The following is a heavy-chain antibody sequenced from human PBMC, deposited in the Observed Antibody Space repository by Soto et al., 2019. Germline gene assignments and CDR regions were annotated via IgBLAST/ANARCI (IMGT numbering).Heavy chain of an antibody. V-gene: IGHV3-23*01. Sequence: GSLRLSCAASGFTFSSYAMSWVRQAPGKGLEWVSAISGRGGSTYYADSVKGRFTISRDNSKNTLYLQMNSLRAEDTAVYYCAKDRVWDYDFWSGDPNYYYGMDVWGQGTTVTVSS. J-gene: IGHJ6*02. CDR1: GFTFSSYA. CDR3: AKDRVWDYDFWSGDPNYYYGMDV. D-gene: IGHD3-3*01. CDR2: ISGRGGST.